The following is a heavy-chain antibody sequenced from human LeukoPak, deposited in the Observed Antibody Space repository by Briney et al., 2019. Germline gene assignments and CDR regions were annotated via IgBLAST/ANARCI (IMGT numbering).Heavy chain of an antibody. CDR2: INPNSGGT. D-gene: IGHD6-6*01. V-gene: IGHV1-2*02. J-gene: IGHJ6*03. CDR1: GYTFTGYY. Sequence: GASVKASCKASGYTFTGYYMHWVRQAPGQGLEWMGWINPNSGGTNYAQKFQGRVNMTRDTSISTAYMELSRLRSDDTAVYYCARASWDYYYYMDVWGKGTTVTVSS. CDR3: ARASWDYYYYMDV.